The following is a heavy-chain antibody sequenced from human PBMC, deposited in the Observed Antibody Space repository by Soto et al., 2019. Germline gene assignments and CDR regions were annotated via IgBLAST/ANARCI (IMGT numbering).Heavy chain of an antibody. CDR2: INHSGST. V-gene: IGHV4-34*01. CDR1: GGSFSGYY. CDR3: ARGGCSSTSCRGVIDY. J-gene: IGHJ4*02. Sequence: QVQLQQWGAGLLKPSETLSLTCAVYGGSFSGYYRSWIRQPPGKGLEWIGEINHSGSTNYNPSLKSRVTISVDTSKNQFSLKLSSVTAADTAVYYCARGGCSSTSCRGVIDYWGQGTLVTVSS. D-gene: IGHD2-2*01.